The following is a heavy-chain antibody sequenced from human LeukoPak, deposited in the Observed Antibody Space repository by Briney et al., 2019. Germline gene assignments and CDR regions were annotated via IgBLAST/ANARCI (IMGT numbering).Heavy chain of an antibody. CDR1: GFTFSSYW. D-gene: IGHD3-10*01. CDR2: INNDGSST. Sequence: GGSLRLSCGASGFTFSSYWMHWVRQAPGKGLVWVSRINNDGSSTSYADSVQGRFTISRDNAKNTLYLQMNSLRAEDTALYYCARVARGDYYYYMDVWGKGTTVTVSS. V-gene: IGHV3-74*01. CDR3: ARVARGDYYYYMDV. J-gene: IGHJ6*03.